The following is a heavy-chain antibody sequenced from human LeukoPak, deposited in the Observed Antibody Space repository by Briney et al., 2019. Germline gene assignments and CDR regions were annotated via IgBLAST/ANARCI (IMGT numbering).Heavy chain of an antibody. CDR2: IYYSGST. J-gene: IGHJ6*02. Sequence: SETLSLTCTVSGGSISSYYWSWIRQPPGKGLEWIGYIYYSGSTNYNPSLKSRVTISVDTSKNQFSLKLSSVTAADTAVYYCARVISSWTLTGYCMDVWGQGTTVTVSS. D-gene: IGHD6-13*01. CDR1: GGSISSYY. CDR3: ARVISSWTLTGYCMDV. V-gene: IGHV4-59*01.